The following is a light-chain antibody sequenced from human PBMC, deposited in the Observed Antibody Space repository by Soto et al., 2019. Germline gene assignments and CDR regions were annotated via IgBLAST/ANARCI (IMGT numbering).Light chain of an antibody. J-gene: IGKJ5*01. V-gene: IGKV3-11*01. CDR1: QRVSSS. CDR2: DAS. Sequence: EIVLTQSPATLSLSPGERATLSCRASQRVSSSLAWYQQKPGQAPRLLIYDASHRATDIPAMFSGSWSGTDFTLTSSILDAEDFAVYYCQQRSNWITVGQGTRLEIK. CDR3: QQRSNWIT.